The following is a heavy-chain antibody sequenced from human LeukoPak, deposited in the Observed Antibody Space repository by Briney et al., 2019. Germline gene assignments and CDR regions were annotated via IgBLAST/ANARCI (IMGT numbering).Heavy chain of an antibody. J-gene: IGHJ4*02. CDR1: GFTFSSYA. V-gene: IGHV3-23*01. D-gene: IGHD6-13*01. CDR3: AKARIGIAAAGESFFDY. CDR2: ISGSGGTT. Sequence: GGSLRLSCAASGFTFSSYAMSWVRQAPGKGLEWVSDISGSGGTTYYADSVKGRFTISRDNSKNTLYLQMNSLRAEDTAVYYCAKARIGIAAAGESFFDYWGQGTLVTVSS.